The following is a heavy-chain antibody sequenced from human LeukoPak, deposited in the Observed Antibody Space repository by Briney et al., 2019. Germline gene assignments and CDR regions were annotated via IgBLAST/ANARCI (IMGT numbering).Heavy chain of an antibody. CDR3: TAGLGKTDDDP. CDR1: GFNFNDAW. CDR2: VRTTAEGETT. V-gene: IGHV3-15*01. J-gene: IGHJ5*02. D-gene: IGHD3-3*01. Sequence: SGGSLRLSCEGSGFNFNDAWMSGIRQAPGKGLEWVGRVRTTAEGETTDYAAPVRGRFIISRDDSKNMVFLQMNRLETEDTAIYYCTAGLGKTDDDPWGQGTLVSVSS.